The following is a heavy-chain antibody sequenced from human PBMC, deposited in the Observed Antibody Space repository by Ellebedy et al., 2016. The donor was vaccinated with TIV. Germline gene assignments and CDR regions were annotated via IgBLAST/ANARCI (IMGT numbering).Heavy chain of an antibody. J-gene: IGHJ4*02. CDR2: IYYSGST. V-gene: IGHV4-39*07. D-gene: IGHD3-22*01. CDR3: ARVLNYYNSRGYYFDI. Sequence: SQTLSFTCAVSGGYVSSSSYYWGWIRQPPGKGLEWIGNIYYSGSTYYNTSLKSRVTISVDTSKHQFSLKMVSVTAADTAVYFCARVLNYYNSRGYYFDIWGQGALVTVSS. CDR1: GGYVSSSSYY.